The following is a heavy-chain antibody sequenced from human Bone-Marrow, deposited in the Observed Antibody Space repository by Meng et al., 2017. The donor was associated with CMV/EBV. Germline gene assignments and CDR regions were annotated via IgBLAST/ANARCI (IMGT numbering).Heavy chain of an antibody. V-gene: IGHV4-4*01. CDR3: ARSPGYWSLDY. CDR1: GDSISTHYW. CDR2: ISYSGRA. J-gene: IGHJ4*02. D-gene: IGHD2-8*02. Sequence: CAVSGDSISTHYWWRWVRQAPEKGLEWIGEISYSGRAKYTPSLKSRVTISVGKTTNHFSLKVASVTAADTGVYFCARSPGYWSLDYWGQGNLLPISS.